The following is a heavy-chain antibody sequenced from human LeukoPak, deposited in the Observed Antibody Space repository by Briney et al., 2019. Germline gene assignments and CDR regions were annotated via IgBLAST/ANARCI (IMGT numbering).Heavy chain of an antibody. J-gene: IGHJ3*02. Sequence: SETLSLTCTVSGGSLSSYYWSWIRQPPGKRLEWIGYIYYSGSTNSNPSLKSRVTISADTSKNQFSLKLSSVTAADTAVYYCARGNYASRGSSNAFDIWGQGAMVTVSS. CDR2: IYYSGST. CDR1: GGSLSSYY. D-gene: IGHD3-22*01. V-gene: IGHV4-59*01. CDR3: ARGNYASRGSSNAFDI.